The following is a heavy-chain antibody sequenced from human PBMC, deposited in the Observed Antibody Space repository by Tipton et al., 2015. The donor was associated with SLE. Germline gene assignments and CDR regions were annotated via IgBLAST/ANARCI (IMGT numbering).Heavy chain of an antibody. J-gene: IGHJ4*02. V-gene: IGHV3-53*04. CDR2: IYSGGST. CDR3: ASRASSGYYSFDY. D-gene: IGHD3-22*01. Sequence: SWVRQAPGKGLEWVSVIYSGGSTYYADSVKGRFTISRHNSKNTLYLQMNSLRAEDTAVYYCASRASSGYYSFDYWGQGTLVTVSS.